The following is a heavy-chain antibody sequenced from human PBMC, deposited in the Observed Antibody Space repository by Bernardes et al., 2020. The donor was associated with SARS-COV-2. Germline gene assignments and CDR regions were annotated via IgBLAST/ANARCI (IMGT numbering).Heavy chain of an antibody. Sequence: SEPLSLICAVSGDSISNFYWSWIRQPPGKALEWIALVYYGGTTSYNPSLKSRVTISMDTSKNQVSLKLSSVTAADTAVYYCARHMPSGFNNWFDPWGQGTLVTVSS. CDR1: GDSISNFY. CDR3: ARHMPSGFNNWFDP. V-gene: IGHV4-59*08. D-gene: IGHD3-22*01. J-gene: IGHJ5*02. CDR2: VYYGGTT.